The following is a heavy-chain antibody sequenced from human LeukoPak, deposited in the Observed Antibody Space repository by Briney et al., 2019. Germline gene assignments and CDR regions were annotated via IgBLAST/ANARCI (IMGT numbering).Heavy chain of an antibody. CDR1: GFTFSNYA. Sequence: PGGSLRLSYAASGFTFSNYAMSWVRQAPGKGLEWVSVISGSGGSTYYADSVEGRFTVSRDNSKNTLYLQMNSLRAEDTAVYYCAKDSSGSGWYFDYWGQGTLVTVSS. J-gene: IGHJ4*02. V-gene: IGHV3-23*01. D-gene: IGHD6-19*01. CDR2: ISGSGGST. CDR3: AKDSSGSGWYFDY.